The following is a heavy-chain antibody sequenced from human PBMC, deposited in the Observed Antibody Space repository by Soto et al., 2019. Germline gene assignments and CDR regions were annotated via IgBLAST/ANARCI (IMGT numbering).Heavy chain of an antibody. D-gene: IGHD5-18*01. J-gene: IGHJ4*02. CDR2: IIDSGGST. CDR1: GFTFSSYT. V-gene: IGHV3-23*01. CDR3: VRVRRGYSYGHDY. Sequence: GGSLRLSCAASGFTFSSYTMTWVRQAPGKGLEWISVIIDSGGSTYYADSVKGRFTISRDNSKSTLYLQMNSLRAEDTVVYYCVRVRRGYSYGHDYWGQGTQVTVSS.